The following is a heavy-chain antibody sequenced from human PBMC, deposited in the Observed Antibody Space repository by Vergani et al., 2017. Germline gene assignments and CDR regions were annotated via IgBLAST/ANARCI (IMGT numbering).Heavy chain of an antibody. CDR1: GYTFTSYY. CDR2: INPSGGST. CDR3: AREGGDCSSTSCYSYWFDP. Sequence: QVQLVQSGAEVKKPGASVKVSCKASGYTFTSYYMHWVRQAPGQGLEWMGIINPSGGSTSYAQKFQGRVTMTRDTSTSTVDMELSSLRSEDTAVYYCAREGGDCSSTSCYSYWFDPWGQGTLVTVSS. J-gene: IGHJ5*02. V-gene: IGHV1-46*01. D-gene: IGHD2-2*01.